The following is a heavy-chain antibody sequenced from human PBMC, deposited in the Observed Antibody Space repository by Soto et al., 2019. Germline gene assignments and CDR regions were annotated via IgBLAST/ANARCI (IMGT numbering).Heavy chain of an antibody. CDR3: VKDGGSGWPYFDDMDV. Sequence: GGSLRLSCSASGFTFSSYGMHWVRQAPGKGLEWVAVILYDGSKKYYADSVKGRFTISRDNSKNTLYLQMSSLRAEDTALYYCVKDGGSGWPYFDDMDVWGQGTTVPVSS. J-gene: IGHJ6*02. V-gene: IGHV3-30*18. CDR1: GFTFSSYG. CDR2: ILYDGSKK. D-gene: IGHD6-19*01.